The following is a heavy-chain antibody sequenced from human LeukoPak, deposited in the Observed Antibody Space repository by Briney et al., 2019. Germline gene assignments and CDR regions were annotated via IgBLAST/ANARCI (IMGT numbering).Heavy chain of an antibody. V-gene: IGHV1-69*13. CDR1: GYTFTSYG. J-gene: IGHJ3*02. Sequence: SVTVSCKASGYTFTSYGISWVRQAPGQGLEWMGGIIPIFGTANYAQKFQGRVTITADESTSTAYMELSSLRSEDTAVYYCASGRSSWDAFDIWGQGTMVTVSS. CDR2: IIPIFGTA. CDR3: ASGRSSWDAFDI. D-gene: IGHD6-13*01.